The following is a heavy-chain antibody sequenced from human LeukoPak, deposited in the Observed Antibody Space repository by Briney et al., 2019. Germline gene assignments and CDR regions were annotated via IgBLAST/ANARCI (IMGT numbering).Heavy chain of an antibody. J-gene: IGHJ4*02. Sequence: GGSLRLSCAASGFTFSSYGMHWVRQAPGKGLEWVAFIRYDGSNKYYADSVKGRFTISRDNSKNTLYLQMNSLRAEDTAVYYCAKPVLLWFGEDFDYWGQGTLVTVSS. CDR3: AKPVLLWFGEDFDY. D-gene: IGHD3-10*01. CDR1: GFTFSSYG. V-gene: IGHV3-30*02. CDR2: IRYDGSNK.